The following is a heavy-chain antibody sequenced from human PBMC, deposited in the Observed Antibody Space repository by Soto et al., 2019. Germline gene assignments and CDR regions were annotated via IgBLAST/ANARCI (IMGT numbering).Heavy chain of an antibody. D-gene: IGHD2-21*02. J-gene: IGHJ4*02. Sequence: PSETLSLTCAVSGGSISSGGYSWSWIRQPPGKGLEWIGYIYHSGSTYYNPSLKSRVTISVGRSKNQFSLKLSSVTAADTAVYYCARGPTCGGDCYHIDYWGQGTQVTVSS. CDR2: IYHSGST. V-gene: IGHV4-30-2*01. CDR3: ARGPTCGGDCYHIDY. CDR1: GGSISSGGYS.